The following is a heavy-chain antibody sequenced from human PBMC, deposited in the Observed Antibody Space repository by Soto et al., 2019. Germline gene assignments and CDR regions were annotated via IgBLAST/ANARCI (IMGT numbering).Heavy chain of an antibody. Sequence: GGSLRLPCAASGFTFDDYAMHWVRQAPGKGLEWVSLISWDGGSTYYADSVKGRFTISRDNSKNSLYLQMNSLRAEDTALYYGAKGGGESSSWYGVDYWGQGTLVTVSS. V-gene: IGHV3-43D*03. D-gene: IGHD6-13*01. J-gene: IGHJ4*02. CDR1: GFTFDDYA. CDR2: ISWDGGST. CDR3: AKGGGESSSWYGVDY.